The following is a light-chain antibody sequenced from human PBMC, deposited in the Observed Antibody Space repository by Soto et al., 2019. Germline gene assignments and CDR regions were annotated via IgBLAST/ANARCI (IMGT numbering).Light chain of an antibody. Sequence: QSVLTQPPSASGSPGQSVTISCTGTSSDIGAYNYISWYQHHPGQAPKLIIYEVNKRPSGVPDRLSGSKSANTASLTVAALQAEDEAYYYCSSLAGSNYVLFGAGTKLNVL. CDR3: SSLAGSNYVL. CDR1: SSDIGAYNY. CDR2: EVN. J-gene: IGLJ2*01. V-gene: IGLV2-8*01.